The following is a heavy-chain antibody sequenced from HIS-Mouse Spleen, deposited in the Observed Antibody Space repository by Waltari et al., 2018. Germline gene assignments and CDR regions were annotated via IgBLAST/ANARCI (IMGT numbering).Heavy chain of an antibody. CDR1: GGSISSSSYY. CDR2: IYYIGRT. J-gene: IGHJ2*01. CDR3: AREIPYSSSWYDWYFDL. D-gene: IGHD6-13*01. Sequence: QLQLQESGPGLVKPSETLSLTCTVSGGSISSSSYYWGWVRQPPGQGLEWIGSIYYIGRTDNNRSLKSRVTISVDTPKNQVALKLSSVTAADTAVYYCAREIPYSSSWYDWYFDLWGRGTLVTVSS. V-gene: IGHV4-39*07.